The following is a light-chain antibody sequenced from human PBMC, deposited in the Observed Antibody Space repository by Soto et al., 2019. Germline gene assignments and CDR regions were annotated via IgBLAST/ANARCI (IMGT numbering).Light chain of an antibody. Sequence: QSGLTLPPSGCAAPRKNVTISCSGDGSSLGENAMCWYQVLPGAAPRVLIYDIYKRPSGIPDRFSGSTSGPSATLTITAVQVGDEAEYYCGTWGWGLRVFGAGTKVTVL. CDR3: GTWGWGLRV. V-gene: IGLV1-51*01. CDR1: GSSLGENA. CDR2: DIY. J-gene: IGLJ1*01.